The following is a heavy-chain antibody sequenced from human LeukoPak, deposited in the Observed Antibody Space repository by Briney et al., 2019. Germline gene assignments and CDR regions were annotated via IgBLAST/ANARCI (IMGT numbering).Heavy chain of an antibody. Sequence: GESLKISCKGSGYSFTSYWIGWVRQMPGKGLEWMGTIYPGDSDTRYSPSFQGQVTISADKSISTAYLQWSSLKASDTAMYYCARHIGTTPYYYYMDVWGKGTTVTVSS. CDR2: IYPGDSDT. J-gene: IGHJ6*03. D-gene: IGHD1-7*01. V-gene: IGHV5-51*01. CDR3: ARHIGTTPYYYYMDV. CDR1: GYSFTSYW.